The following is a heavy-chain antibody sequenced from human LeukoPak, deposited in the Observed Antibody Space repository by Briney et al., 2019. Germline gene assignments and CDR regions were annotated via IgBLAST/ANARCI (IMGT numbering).Heavy chain of an antibody. D-gene: IGHD3-16*01. CDR3: ARWGQVAHAFDI. CDR1: GYTFTSYA. CDR2: MNPNSGNT. V-gene: IGHV1-8*02. Sequence: ASVKVSCKASGYTFTSYAMNWVRQAPGQGLEWMGWMNPNSGNTGYAQKFQGRVTMTRNTSISTAYMELSSLRSEDTAVYYCARWGQVAHAFDIWGQGTMVTVSS. J-gene: IGHJ3*02.